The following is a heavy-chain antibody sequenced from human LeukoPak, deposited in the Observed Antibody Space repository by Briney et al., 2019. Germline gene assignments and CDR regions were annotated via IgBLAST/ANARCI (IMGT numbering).Heavy chain of an antibody. CDR2: ISYDGSNK. Sequence: GGSLRLSCAASGFTFSSYAMHWVRQAPGKGLEWVAVISYDGSNKYYADSVKGRFTISRDNSKNTLYLQMNSLRAEDTAVYYCAPSGDYGDYGFGYWGQGTLVTVSS. D-gene: IGHD4-17*01. CDR3: APSGDYGDYGFGY. CDR1: GFTFSSYA. J-gene: IGHJ4*02. V-gene: IGHV3-30*04.